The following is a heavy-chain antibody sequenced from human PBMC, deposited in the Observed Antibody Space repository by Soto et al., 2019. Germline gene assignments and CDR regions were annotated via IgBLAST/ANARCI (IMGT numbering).Heavy chain of an antibody. D-gene: IGHD6-19*01. Sequence: SXTLSLTCTVSGGSINSYYWGWIRQPPGKGLEWIGYVYYTGSTNYNPSLESRVTMSVDTSKSQFSLQLSSLTTADTAVYYCARDMRAVAGYFDSWGQGTLVTVSS. CDR1: GGSINSYY. V-gene: IGHV4-59*01. J-gene: IGHJ4*02. CDR2: VYYTGST. CDR3: ARDMRAVAGYFDS.